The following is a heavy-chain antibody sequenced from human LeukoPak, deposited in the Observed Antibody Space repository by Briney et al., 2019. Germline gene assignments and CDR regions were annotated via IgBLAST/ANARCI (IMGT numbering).Heavy chain of an antibody. CDR2: ISYDGSNK. V-gene: IGHV3-30*03. Sequence: GRSLRLSCAASGFTFSSYGMHWVRQAPGKGLEWVAVISYDGSNKYYADSVKGRFTISRDNSKNTLYLQMNSLRAEDTAVYYCATGELPFDYWGQGTLVTVSS. CDR1: GFTFSSYG. CDR3: ATGELPFDY. D-gene: IGHD1-26*01. J-gene: IGHJ4*02.